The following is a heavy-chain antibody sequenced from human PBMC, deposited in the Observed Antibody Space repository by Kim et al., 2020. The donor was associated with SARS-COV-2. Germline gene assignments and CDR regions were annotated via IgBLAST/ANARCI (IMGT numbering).Heavy chain of an antibody. CDR3: ARINLGGGIDP. J-gene: IGHJ5*02. Sequence: KHYSTSLKTRLTISKDTSKNQVVLTMTNMDPVDTATYYCARINLGGGIDPWGQGTLVTVSS. D-gene: IGHD3-16*01. V-gene: IGHV2-70*19. CDR2: K.